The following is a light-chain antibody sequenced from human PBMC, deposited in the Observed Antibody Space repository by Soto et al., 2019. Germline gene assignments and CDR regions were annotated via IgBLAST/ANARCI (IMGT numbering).Light chain of an antibody. CDR1: ENVSTW. V-gene: IGKV1-12*02. Sequence: IQITQSPSSVSASVGDRVTVTCRASENVSTWLTWYQQTPGKAPNILIYGASTWQRGVPSRFCGSGAGAEVTLPISSLQPEDFAISYCHQGSKFPCTFGQGTRVDIK. CDR2: GAS. CDR3: HQGSKFPCT. J-gene: IGKJ1*01.